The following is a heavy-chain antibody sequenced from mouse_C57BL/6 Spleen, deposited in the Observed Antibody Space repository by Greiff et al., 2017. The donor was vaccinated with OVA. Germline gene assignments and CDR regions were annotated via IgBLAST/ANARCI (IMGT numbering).Heavy chain of an antibody. D-gene: IGHD2-5*01. CDR2: IDPNSGGT. Sequence: QVQLQQPGAELVKPGASVTLSCKASGYTFTSYWMHWVKQRPGRGLEWIGRIDPNSGGTKYNEKFKSKATLTVDKPSSTAYMQLSSLTSEDSAVYYCARSHYSNIGYYAMDYWGQGTSVTVSS. CDR3: ARSHYSNIGYYAMDY. V-gene: IGHV1-72*01. CDR1: GYTFTSYW. J-gene: IGHJ4*01.